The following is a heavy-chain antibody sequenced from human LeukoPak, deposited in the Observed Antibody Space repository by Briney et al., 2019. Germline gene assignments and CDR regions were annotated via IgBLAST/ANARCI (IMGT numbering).Heavy chain of an antibody. CDR2: INHRRST. CDR3: ARDSSGYSSSWYGDYYYYYYMDV. CDR1: GGSFSGYY. Sequence: SETLSLTCAVYGGSFSGYYWTWIRQSPGKGLEWIGEINHRRSTKYSPSLKSRVTISVDTSKNQFSLRLSSVTAADTAVYYCARDSSGYSSSWYGDYYYYYYMDVWGKGTTVTISS. V-gene: IGHV4-34*01. J-gene: IGHJ6*03. D-gene: IGHD6-13*01.